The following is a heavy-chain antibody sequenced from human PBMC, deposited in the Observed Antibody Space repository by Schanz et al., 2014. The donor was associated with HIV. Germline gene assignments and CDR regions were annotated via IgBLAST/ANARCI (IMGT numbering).Heavy chain of an antibody. CDR1: GFTFSSYG. Sequence: QVQLVESGGGVVQPGRSLRLSCAASGFTFSSYGMHWVRQAPGKGLECVSVIYSGGNTYYADSVKGRFTVSRDSSKNTLYLQMNSLRAEDTAVYYCARDAASHSYGSTMDVWGQGTLVTVSS. D-gene: IGHD5-18*01. J-gene: IGHJ4*02. CDR2: IYSGGNT. V-gene: IGHV3-NL1*01. CDR3: ARDAASHSYGSTMDV.